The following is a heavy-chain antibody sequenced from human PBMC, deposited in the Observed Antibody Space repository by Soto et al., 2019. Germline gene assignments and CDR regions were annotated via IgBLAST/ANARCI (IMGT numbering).Heavy chain of an antibody. CDR1: GFSLSTSGVG. V-gene: IGHV2-5*02. CDR2: IYWDDDK. Sequence: QITLKESGPTLVKPGQTLTLTCSFSGFSLSTSGVGVGWIRQPPGKALEWLAVIYWDDDKRYNPSLKSRRTITKDTPNTEVVLIVASMDRVETGRYDCGHRRGGCRIWGGGYFDYWGQGALVTVSS. D-gene: IGHD7-27*01. CDR3: GHRRGGCRIWGGGYFDY. J-gene: IGHJ4*02.